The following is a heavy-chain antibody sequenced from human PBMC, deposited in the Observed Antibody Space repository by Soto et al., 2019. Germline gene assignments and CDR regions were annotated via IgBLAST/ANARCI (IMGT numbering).Heavy chain of an antibody. D-gene: IGHD2-15*01. J-gene: IGHJ6*02. CDR1: GFTFSSYA. Sequence: EVQLLESGGGLVQPGGSLRLSCAASGFTFSSYAMSWVRQAPWKGLEWVSAISGSGGSTYYADSVKGRFTISRDNSKNTLYLQMNSLRAEDTAVYYCAKELYCSGGSCYFGYYYGMDVWGQGTTVTVSS. V-gene: IGHV3-23*01. CDR3: AKELYCSGGSCYFGYYYGMDV. CDR2: ISGSGGST.